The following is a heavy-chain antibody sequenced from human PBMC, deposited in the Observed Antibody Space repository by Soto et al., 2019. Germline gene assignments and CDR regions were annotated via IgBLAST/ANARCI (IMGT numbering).Heavy chain of an antibody. CDR1: GVSFSGYY. V-gene: IGHV4-34*01. Sequence: SETLSLTCAVYGVSFSGYYWSWIRQPPGKGLEWIGEINHSGSTNYNPSLKSRVTISVDTSKDQFSLKLSSVTAADTAVYYCARELGYDILTGYYPDIWGQGTMVTVSS. D-gene: IGHD3-9*01. J-gene: IGHJ3*02. CDR2: INHSGST. CDR3: ARELGYDILTGYYPDI.